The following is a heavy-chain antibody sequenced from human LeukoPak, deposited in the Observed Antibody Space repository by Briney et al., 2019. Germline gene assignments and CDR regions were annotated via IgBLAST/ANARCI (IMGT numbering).Heavy chain of an antibody. CDR2: ISYDGSNK. D-gene: IGHD5-18*01. CDR3: ARVDSAGGY. CDR1: GFTFSTYA. Sequence: GGSLRLSCAGSGFTFSTYAMHWVRQAPGKGLEWLAVISYDGSNKYYADSVKGRFTISRDNSKNTLYLQMNSLRAEDTALYYCARVDSAGGYWGQGTLVTVSS. V-gene: IGHV3-30-3*01. J-gene: IGHJ4*02.